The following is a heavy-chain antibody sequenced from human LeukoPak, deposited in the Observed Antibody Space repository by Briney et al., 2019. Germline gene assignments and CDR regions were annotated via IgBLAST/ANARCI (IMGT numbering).Heavy chain of an antibody. J-gene: IGHJ4*02. CDR1: GGSISSYY. V-gene: IGHV4-4*07. Sequence: SETLSLTCSVSGGSISSYYWSWIRQPAGKGLEWIGRIYTSGSTYYNPSLKSRVTISVDTSKNQFSLKLSSVTAADTAVYYCARQDYYGSGAFDYWGQGTLVTVSS. CDR2: IYTSGST. CDR3: ARQDYYGSGAFDY. D-gene: IGHD3-10*01.